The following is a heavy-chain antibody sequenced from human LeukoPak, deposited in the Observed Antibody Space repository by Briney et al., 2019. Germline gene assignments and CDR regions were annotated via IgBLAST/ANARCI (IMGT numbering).Heavy chain of an antibody. CDR2: FIPIFGTA. J-gene: IGHJ4*02. CDR1: GNSFNKYA. CDR3: TRGGFGELYHFDY. Sequence: SVKVSCKASGNSFNKYAITWVRQAPGQGLEWMGEFIPIFGTAKYAKKFRGRVTITADKSTSTAYMDLNSLRSEDTAVYYCTRGGFGELYHFDYWGQGTLVTVSS. V-gene: IGHV1-69*06. D-gene: IGHD3-10*01.